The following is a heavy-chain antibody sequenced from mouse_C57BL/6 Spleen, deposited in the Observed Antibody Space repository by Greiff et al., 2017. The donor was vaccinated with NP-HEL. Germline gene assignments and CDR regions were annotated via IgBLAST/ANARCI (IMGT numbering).Heavy chain of an antibody. D-gene: IGHD2-3*01. CDR1: GYTFTDYE. J-gene: IGHJ3*01. CDR2: IDPDTGGT. V-gene: IGHV1-15*01. Sequence: QVQLKESGAELVRPGASVTLSCKASGYTFTDYEMHWVKQTPVHGLEWIGAIDPDTGGTAYNQKFKGKAILTADKSSSTAYMDLRSLAADDSAVYSCTSWGDGYYGGFADWGKGTLVTVSS. CDR3: TSWGDGYYGGFAD.